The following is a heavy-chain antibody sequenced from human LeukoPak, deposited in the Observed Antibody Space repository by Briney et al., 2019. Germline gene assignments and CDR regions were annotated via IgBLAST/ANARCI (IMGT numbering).Heavy chain of an antibody. V-gene: IGHV3-23*01. D-gene: IGHD3-22*01. J-gene: IGHJ5*02. CDR1: GFTFSSYA. CDR2: ISGSGGRT. Sequence: QSGESLRLSCAASGFTFSSYAMSWVPQAPGKGLKWVSGISGSGGRTYYADSVNGRFTISRDNSKNTLNLQMNSLRAEDTAVYYCAKGPYYYDTSGYSRRWFDPWGQGTLVTVSS. CDR3: AKGPYYYDTSGYSRRWFDP.